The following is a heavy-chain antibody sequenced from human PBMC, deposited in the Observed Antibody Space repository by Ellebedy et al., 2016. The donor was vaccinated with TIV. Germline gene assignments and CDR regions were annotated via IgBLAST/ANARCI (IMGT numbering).Heavy chain of an antibody. CDR1: GFTISSYD. CDR3: ARATAGFDY. D-gene: IGHD1-14*01. CDR2: IGAAGDT. Sequence: GESLKISCAAPGFTISSYDMHWVRHGSGNGLEWVSSIGAAGDTYYAGFVKGRVAISRENAKNSLYLQLNNVRVGDTAVYYCARATAGFDYWGQGTLVTVSS. V-gene: IGHV3-13*01. J-gene: IGHJ4*02.